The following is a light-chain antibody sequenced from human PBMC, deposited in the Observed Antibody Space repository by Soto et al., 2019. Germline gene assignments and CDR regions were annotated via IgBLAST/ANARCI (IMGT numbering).Light chain of an antibody. J-gene: IGLJ2*01. CDR1: SSDVGGYKY. V-gene: IGLV2-14*01. CDR2: EVS. Sequence: QSVLTQPASVSWSPGQSITISCSGTSSDVGGYKYVSWYQQHPGKAPKLMIYEVSNRSSGVSNRFSGSKSGNTASLTISGLQAEYEADYYCTSYTTSSTVIFGGGTQLTVL. CDR3: TSYTTSSTVI.